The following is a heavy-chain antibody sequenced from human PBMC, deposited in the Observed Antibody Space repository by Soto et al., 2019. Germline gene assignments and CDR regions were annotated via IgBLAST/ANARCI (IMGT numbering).Heavy chain of an antibody. D-gene: IGHD6-19*01. Sequence: QVQLVQSGAEVKKPGASVKVSCKASGYTFTSYDINWVRQATGQGLEWMGWMNPNSGNTGYAQKFQGRVTMTRNTSISTAYMELSSLRSEDTAVYYCARTPKYSSGWTYYYDGMDVWGQGTTVTVSS. J-gene: IGHJ6*02. CDR1: GYTFTSYD. CDR3: ARTPKYSSGWTYYYDGMDV. V-gene: IGHV1-8*01. CDR2: MNPNSGNT.